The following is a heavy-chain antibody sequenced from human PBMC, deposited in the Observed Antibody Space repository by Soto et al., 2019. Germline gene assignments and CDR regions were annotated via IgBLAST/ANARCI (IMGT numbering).Heavy chain of an antibody. D-gene: IGHD6-19*01. J-gene: IGHJ4*02. CDR2: TYYRSKWYK. Sequence: SQTLSLTCAISGDSVSSNSAAWNWIRQSPSRGLEWLGRTYYRSKWYKDYDLSVKSRITINLDTSKNQISLQLNSVTPEDTAVYYCARGAVADYSRVFDYWGQGTLVTVSS. CDR1: GDSVSSNSAA. CDR3: ARGAVADYSRVFDY. V-gene: IGHV6-1*01.